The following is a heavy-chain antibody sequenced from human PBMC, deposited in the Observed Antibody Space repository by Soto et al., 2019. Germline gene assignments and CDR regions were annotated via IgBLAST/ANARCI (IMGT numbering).Heavy chain of an antibody. CDR1: GDSISRGYY. Sequence: SETLSLTCAVSGDSISRGYYWAWIRQPPGXGLEYIGSIYHSGTTYYNPSLMSRVTISVDTSKNQFSLNLRSVTAADSAVYYCARVYYDFWSGKTQNWFDPWGQGTLVTVSS. D-gene: IGHD3-3*01. V-gene: IGHV4-38-2*01. CDR2: IYHSGTT. CDR3: ARVYYDFWSGKTQNWFDP. J-gene: IGHJ5*02.